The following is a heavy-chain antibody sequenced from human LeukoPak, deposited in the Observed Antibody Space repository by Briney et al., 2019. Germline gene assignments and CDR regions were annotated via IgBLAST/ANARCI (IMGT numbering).Heavy chain of an antibody. J-gene: IGHJ5*02. Sequence: SETLSLTCCVPGRSIIYQYWSSIRQPPGKGLEWVGYISYSGGTNYNPSRNSRVAISVDTSKNQISLKLNSVTAAHTAVYYCAGEGPVSSGWYWTWGQGTLVTAS. D-gene: IGHD6-19*01. V-gene: IGHV4-59*11. CDR3: AGEGPVSSGWYWT. CDR2: ISYSGGT. CDR1: GRSIIYQY.